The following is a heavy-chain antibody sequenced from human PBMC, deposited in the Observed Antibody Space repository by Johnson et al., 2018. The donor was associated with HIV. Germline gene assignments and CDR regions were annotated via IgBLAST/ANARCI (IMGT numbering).Heavy chain of an antibody. V-gene: IGHV3-11*01. CDR2: ISSSGSTI. J-gene: IGHJ3*02. CDR1: GFTFSDYY. Sequence: QMLLVESGGGLAQPAWSPRLSCAASGFTFSDYYMSWIRQAPGKGLEWVSYISSSGSTIYYADSVKGRFTISRDNAKNSLYLQMNSLRAEDTAVYYCARADSSSSPWMGLDIWGQGTMVTVSS. CDR3: ARADSSSSPWMGLDI. D-gene: IGHD6-13*01.